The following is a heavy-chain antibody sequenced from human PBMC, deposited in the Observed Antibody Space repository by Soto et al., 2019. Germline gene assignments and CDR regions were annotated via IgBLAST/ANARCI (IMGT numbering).Heavy chain of an antibody. CDR1: GFTVSSNY. Sequence: GGSLRLSCAASGFTVSSNYMSWVRQAPWKGLEWVSVIYSGGSTYYADSVKGRFTISRDNSKNTLYLQMNSLRAEDTAVYYCARVAVGATSEYFQHWGQGTLVTVSS. J-gene: IGHJ1*01. D-gene: IGHD1-26*01. V-gene: IGHV3-53*01. CDR3: ARVAVGATSEYFQH. CDR2: IYSGGST.